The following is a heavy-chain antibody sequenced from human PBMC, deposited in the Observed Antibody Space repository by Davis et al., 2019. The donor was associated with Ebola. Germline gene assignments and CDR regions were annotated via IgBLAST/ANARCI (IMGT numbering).Heavy chain of an antibody. V-gene: IGHV6-1*01. CDR3: ARGWLRGGMDV. D-gene: IGHD5-18*01. CDR2: TYFCSSLYN. Sequence: HSQTLSLTCAISGDSVSSGGWNWXXXXXXXXXXXXXSTYFCSSLYNYSSVSVKSRITINPDTSKNQFSLQLNSVTPEDTALYYCARGWLRGGMDVWGEGTTVTV. J-gene: IGHJ6*02. CDR1: GDSVSSGG.